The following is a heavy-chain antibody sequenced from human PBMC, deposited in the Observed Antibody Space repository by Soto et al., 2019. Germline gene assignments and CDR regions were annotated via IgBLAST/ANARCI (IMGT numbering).Heavy chain of an antibody. Sequence: EVQLVQSGGGSVQPGGSLRLSCAASGFTFSHYWMHWVRQVPGKGLVWVSHINSDGSSTSYADSVKGRFTISRDNAKDTLYLQMSSLRAEDTAVXXXXXEDSNYYDSSWLDDWGQGALVSVSS. CDR2: INSDGSST. J-gene: IGHJ4*02. CDR3: XXEDSNYYDSSWLDD. D-gene: IGHD3-22*01. CDR1: GFTFSHYW. V-gene: IGHV3-74*01.